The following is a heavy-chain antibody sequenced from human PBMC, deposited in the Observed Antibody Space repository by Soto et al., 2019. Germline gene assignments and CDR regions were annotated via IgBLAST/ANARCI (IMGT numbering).Heavy chain of an antibody. Sequence: QVQLQESGPGLVKPSGTLSLTCAVSGGSISSSNWWSWVRQPPGKGLEWVGEIYHSGSTNYNPSLMRRVTISVDKSKNQFSLKLSSVTAADTAVYYCASPYSGDAFDIWGQGTMVTVSS. CDR2: IYHSGST. J-gene: IGHJ3*02. D-gene: IGHD1-26*01. V-gene: IGHV4-4*02. CDR3: ASPYSGDAFDI. CDR1: GGSISSSNW.